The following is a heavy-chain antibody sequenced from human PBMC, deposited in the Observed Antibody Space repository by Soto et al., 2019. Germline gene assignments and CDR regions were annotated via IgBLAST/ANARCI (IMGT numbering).Heavy chain of an antibody. D-gene: IGHD4-17*01. Sequence: QVQLVQSGAEVKKPGSSVKVSCKASGGTFSSYAISWVRQAPGQGLEWMGGIIPIFGTANYAQKFQGRVTITADESTSTAYMELSSLRSEDTAVYYCARDLIGDYGDLARAFDIWAQGTMVTVSS. CDR1: GGTFSSYA. V-gene: IGHV1-69*01. J-gene: IGHJ3*02. CDR2: IIPIFGTA. CDR3: ARDLIGDYGDLARAFDI.